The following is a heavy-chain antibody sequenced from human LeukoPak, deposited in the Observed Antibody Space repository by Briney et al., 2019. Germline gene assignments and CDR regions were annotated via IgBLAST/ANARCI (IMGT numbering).Heavy chain of an antibody. J-gene: IGHJ6*03. CDR2: ISYSGTT. Sequence: SETLSLTCEVSGYSISSIYYWGWIRQSPEKGLEWIATISYSGTTYYNLSLKSRVTISVDTSKNQFSLKLSSVTAADTAVYYCARHSLQLPYYYYYYMGVWGKGTTVTVSS. D-gene: IGHD2-2*01. CDR3: ARHSLQLPYYYYYYMGV. CDR1: GYSISSIYY. V-gene: IGHV4-38-2*01.